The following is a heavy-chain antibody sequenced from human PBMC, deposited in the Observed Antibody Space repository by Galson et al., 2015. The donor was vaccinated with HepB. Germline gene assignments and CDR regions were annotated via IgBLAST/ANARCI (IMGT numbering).Heavy chain of an antibody. J-gene: IGHJ4*02. CDR3: AKDLHPGARGRFGEPLGY. CDR1: GFTFSSYA. Sequence: SLRLSCAASGFTFSSYAMSWVRQAPGKGLEWVSAISGSGGSTYYADSVKGRFTISRDNSKNTLYLQMNSLRAEDTAVYYCAKDLHPGARGRFGEPLGYWGQGTLVTVSS. CDR2: ISGSGGST. V-gene: IGHV3-23*01. D-gene: IGHD3-10*01.